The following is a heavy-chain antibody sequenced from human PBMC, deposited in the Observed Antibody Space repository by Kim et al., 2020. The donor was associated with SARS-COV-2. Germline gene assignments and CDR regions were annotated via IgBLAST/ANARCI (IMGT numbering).Heavy chain of an antibody. CDR1: GGSISSGGYS. CDR2: IYHSGST. V-gene: IGHV4-30-2*01. Sequence: SETLSLTCAVSGGSISSGGYSWSWIRQPPGKGLEWIGYIYHSGSTYYNPSLKSRVTISVDRSKNQFSLKLSSVTAADTAVYYCARAVGSTPPDYYGMDVWGQGTTVTVSS. CDR3: ARAVGSTPPDYYGMDV. J-gene: IGHJ6*02. D-gene: IGHD1-26*01.